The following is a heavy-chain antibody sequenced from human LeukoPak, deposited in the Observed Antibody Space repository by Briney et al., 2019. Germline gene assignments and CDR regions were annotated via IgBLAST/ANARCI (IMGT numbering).Heavy chain of an antibody. Sequence: PGGSLRLSCAASGFTVSSNYMSWVRQAPGKGLEWVSVIYSGGSTYYADSVKGRFTISRDNSKNTLYLQMNSLRAEDTAVYYCARDGQCGGDCSRDYWGQGTLVTVSS. D-gene: IGHD2-21*02. CDR3: ARDGQCGGDCSRDY. V-gene: IGHV3-66*01. CDR1: GFTVSSNY. J-gene: IGHJ4*02. CDR2: IYSGGST.